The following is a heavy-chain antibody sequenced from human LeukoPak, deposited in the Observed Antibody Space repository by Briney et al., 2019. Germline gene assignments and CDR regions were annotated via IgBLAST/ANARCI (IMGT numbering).Heavy chain of an antibody. CDR2: INPNSGGT. CDR1: GYTFTGYY. D-gene: IGHD5-12*01. CDR3: ARDIVYSGYDDDDY. V-gene: IGHV1-2*02. J-gene: IGHJ4*02. Sequence: ASVKVSCKASGYTFTGYYMHWVRQAPGQGLEWMGWINPNSGGTNYAQKFQGRVTMTRDTSISTAYMELSRLRSDDTAVYYCARDIVYSGYDDDDYWGQGTPVTVSS.